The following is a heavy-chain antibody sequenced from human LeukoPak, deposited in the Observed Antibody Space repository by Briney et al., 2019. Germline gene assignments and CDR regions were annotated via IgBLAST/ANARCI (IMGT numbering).Heavy chain of an antibody. D-gene: IGHD3-22*01. CDR2: IGTYGGDT. Sequence: GASVKVSCKATSRISWVRQAPGQGLEWMGWIGTYGGDTYYAQKFQGRITVTTDTSTSTVYMELRNLQSDDTAVYYCARDLWNFYDDSGYNRDFDSWGQGTLVTVSS. V-gene: IGHV1-18*01. CDR3: ARDLWNFYDDSGYNRDFDS. CDR1: TSR. J-gene: IGHJ5*01.